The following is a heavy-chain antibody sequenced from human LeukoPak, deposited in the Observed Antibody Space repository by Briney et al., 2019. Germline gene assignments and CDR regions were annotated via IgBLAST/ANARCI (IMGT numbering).Heavy chain of an antibody. CDR1: GGSISSYY. CDR2: IYYSGST. J-gene: IGHJ4*02. D-gene: IGHD6-6*01. V-gene: IGHV4-59*01. Sequence: SETLSLTCTVSGGSISSYYWSWIRQPPGKGLEWIGYIYYSGSTNYNPSLKSRVTISVDTSKNQFSLKLSSVTAADTAVYYCAREVIAARPGGYFDYWGRGTLVTVSS. CDR3: AREVIAARPGGYFDY.